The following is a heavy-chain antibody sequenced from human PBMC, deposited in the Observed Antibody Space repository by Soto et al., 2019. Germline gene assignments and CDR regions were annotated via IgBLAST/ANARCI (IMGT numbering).Heavy chain of an antibody. CDR1: GGSFSGYY. D-gene: IGHD2-15*01. V-gene: IGHV4-34*01. Sequence: SETLSLTCAVYGGSFSGYYWSWIRQPPGKGLEWIGEINHSGSTNYNPSLKSRVSISVDKSKNQFSLRLSSVTAADTAVYYCARAYCSGGSCWAWSSWFDPWGQGTLVTVSS. CDR3: ARAYCSGGSCWAWSSWFDP. CDR2: INHSGST. J-gene: IGHJ5*02.